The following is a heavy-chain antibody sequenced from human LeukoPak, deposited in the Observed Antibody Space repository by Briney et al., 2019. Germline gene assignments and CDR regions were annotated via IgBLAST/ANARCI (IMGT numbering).Heavy chain of an antibody. CDR2: IYYSGIT. Sequence: SETLSLTCTVSNGSVSSSSHYWGWIRQPPGKGLEWIGTIYYSGITYYNPSLKSRVAISIDTSKSQFSLKLSSVTAADTAVYYCARDFRGGTGGLDCWGQGTVVTVSS. D-gene: IGHD3/OR15-3a*01. CDR3: ARDFRGGTGGLDC. V-gene: IGHV4-39*07. J-gene: IGHJ4*02. CDR1: NGSVSSSSHY.